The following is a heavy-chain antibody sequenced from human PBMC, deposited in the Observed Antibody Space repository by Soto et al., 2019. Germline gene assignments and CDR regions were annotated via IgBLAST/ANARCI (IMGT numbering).Heavy chain of an antibody. J-gene: IGHJ5*02. CDR2: IYYSGNT. CDR1: GGSINSYY. CDR3: ARDNNSGDSGDWFDP. D-gene: IGHD4-17*01. V-gene: IGHV4-59*01. Sequence: SLTCTVSGGSINSYYWSWIRQPPGKGLEWIGYIYYSGNTNYNPSLKSRVTISVDTSKNHFSLKLSSVTAADTAVYYCARDNNSGDSGDWFDPWGQGTLVTVSS.